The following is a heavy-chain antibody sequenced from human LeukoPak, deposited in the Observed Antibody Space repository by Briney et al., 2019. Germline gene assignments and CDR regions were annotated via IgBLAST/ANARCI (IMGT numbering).Heavy chain of an antibody. D-gene: IGHD6-19*01. CDR3: ARHPGKVAVHFDY. CDR1: GCSISNYY. Sequence: NPSETLSLTCTVSGCSISNYYLSWIRQPPGQGLEWIGYIYYSGTTNFNPSLKSRVTISVDTSKNPFSLNLTSVTAADTAVYYRARHPGKVAVHFDYWGRGTLVTVSS. J-gene: IGHJ4*02. V-gene: IGHV4-59*08. CDR2: IYYSGTT.